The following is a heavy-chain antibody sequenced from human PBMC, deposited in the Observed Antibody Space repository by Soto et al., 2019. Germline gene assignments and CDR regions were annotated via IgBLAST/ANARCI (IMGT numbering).Heavy chain of an antibody. Sequence: SETLSLTCAVYGGSFSGYYWSWIRQPPGKGLEWIGEINHSGSTNYNPSLKSRVTISVDTSKNQFSLKLSSVTAADTAVYYCARDAYGSGSYYKFYTLDPWGQGTLVTVCS. V-gene: IGHV4-34*01. CDR2: INHSGST. CDR1: GGSFSGYY. D-gene: IGHD3-10*01. J-gene: IGHJ5*02. CDR3: ARDAYGSGSYYKFYTLDP.